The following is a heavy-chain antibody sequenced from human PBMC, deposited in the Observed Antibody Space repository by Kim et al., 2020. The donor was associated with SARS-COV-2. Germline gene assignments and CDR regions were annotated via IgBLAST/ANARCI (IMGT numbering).Heavy chain of an antibody. CDR1: GFTFSSYA. V-gene: IGHV3-23*01. CDR3: AKDGVVATIGGMGSNWFDP. CDR2: ISGSGGST. J-gene: IGHJ5*02. D-gene: IGHD5-12*01. Sequence: GGSLRLSCAASGFTFSSYAMSWVRQAPGKGLEWVSAISGSGGSTYYADSVKGRFTISRDNSKNTLYLQMNSLRAEDTAVYYCAKDGVVATIGGMGSNWFDPWGQGTLVTVSS.